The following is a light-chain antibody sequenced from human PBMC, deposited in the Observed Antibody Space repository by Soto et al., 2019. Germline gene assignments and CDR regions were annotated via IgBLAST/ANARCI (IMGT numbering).Light chain of an antibody. J-gene: IGLJ3*02. CDR1: SSDVGSYDH. CDR3: CSHVGSAWV. Sequence: QSALTQPASVSGSPGQSITISCSGTSSDVGSYDHVAWYQQFPGKTPKLMIYEVSNRPSGVSSRFSGSKSGNTASLTVSGLQAEDEGDYYCCSHVGSAWVFGGGTKLTVL. CDR2: EVS. V-gene: IGLV2-23*02.